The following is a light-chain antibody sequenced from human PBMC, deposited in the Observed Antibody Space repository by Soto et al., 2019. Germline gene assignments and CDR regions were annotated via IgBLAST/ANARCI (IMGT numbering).Light chain of an antibody. Sequence: EIVLTQSPATLSLSPGGRATLSCRASQSVRSFLAWYQQKPGQAPRLLIFDASNRATGIPARFSGSGSGTDFTLSISSLEPEDFAVYYCQQRSSWPTFGQGTRLEIK. J-gene: IGKJ5*01. CDR1: QSVRSF. V-gene: IGKV3-11*01. CDR2: DAS. CDR3: QQRSSWPT.